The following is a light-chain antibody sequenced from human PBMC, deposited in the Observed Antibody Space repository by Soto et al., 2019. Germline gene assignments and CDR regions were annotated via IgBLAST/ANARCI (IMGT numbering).Light chain of an antibody. CDR3: QQYNSYSWT. Sequence: DIQMTQSPSTLSASVGDRVTITCRASQSISSWLAWYQQKPGKAPKLLIYKASSLESGVPSRFSGSGSGTEFTLTISSLQPDDFATYYCQQYNSYSWTFGQGTKAEI. CDR1: QSISSW. V-gene: IGKV1-5*03. J-gene: IGKJ1*01. CDR2: KAS.